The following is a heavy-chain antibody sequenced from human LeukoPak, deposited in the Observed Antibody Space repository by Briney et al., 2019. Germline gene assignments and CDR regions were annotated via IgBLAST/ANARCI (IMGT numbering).Heavy chain of an antibody. V-gene: IGHV3-23*01. J-gene: IGHJ3*02. CDR1: GFTFSSYA. CDR3: AKPREYLDAFDI. D-gene: IGHD2/OR15-2a*01. CDR2: ISGGGGSA. Sequence: GGSLRLSCAASGFTFSSYAMSWVRQAPGKGLEWVSAISGGGGSAYYADSVKGRFTISRDNSKNTLYLQMNSLRAEDTAVYFCAKPREYLDAFDIWGQGTMVTVSS.